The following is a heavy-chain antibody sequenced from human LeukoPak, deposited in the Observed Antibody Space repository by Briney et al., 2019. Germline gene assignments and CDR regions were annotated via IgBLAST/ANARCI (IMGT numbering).Heavy chain of an antibody. CDR3: AKGDPPTYYDILTGQDY. Sequence: GGSLRLSCAASGFTLSSNYMSWVRQAPGKGLEWVSVIYSGGGTYYADSVKGRFTISRDNSKNTVYLQLNSLRAEDTAVYYCAKGDPPTYYDILTGQDYWGQGTLVTVSS. D-gene: IGHD3-9*01. J-gene: IGHJ4*02. CDR1: GFTLSSNY. CDR2: IYSGGGT. V-gene: IGHV3-66*01.